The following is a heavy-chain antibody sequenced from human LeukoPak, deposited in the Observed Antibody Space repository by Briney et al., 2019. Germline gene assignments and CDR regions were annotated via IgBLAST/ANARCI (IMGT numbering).Heavy chain of an antibody. V-gene: IGHV1-24*01. CDR2: FDPEEGET. CDR1: GYTLIVFP. Sequence: ASVTLSCTVSGYTLIVFPMHWVRHAPGKGLEWMGGFDPEEGETTYAQKYQGRVTMTKDTSTDTAYMERSSLTSEGTAVYYCATDRLRTMVRGVLRSLEGFDPWGQGTLVTVSS. CDR3: ATDRLRTMVRGVLRSLEGFDP. D-gene: IGHD3-10*01. J-gene: IGHJ5*02.